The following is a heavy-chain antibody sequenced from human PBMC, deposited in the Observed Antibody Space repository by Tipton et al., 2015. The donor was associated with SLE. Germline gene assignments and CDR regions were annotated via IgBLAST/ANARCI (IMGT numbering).Heavy chain of an antibody. V-gene: IGHV4-59*11. CDR1: DDSFTSHY. J-gene: IGHJ5*02. CDR2: IYYRGNT. Sequence: TLSLTCTVSDDSFTSHYWSWFRQPPGKGLEWIGCIYYRGNTAYNTSLKSRVTMSVDTSKKQVSLKLSPVTAADTAVYYCARDQEMASGENRFDPWGQGTLVTVSS. CDR3: ARDQEMASGENRFDP. D-gene: IGHD5-24*01.